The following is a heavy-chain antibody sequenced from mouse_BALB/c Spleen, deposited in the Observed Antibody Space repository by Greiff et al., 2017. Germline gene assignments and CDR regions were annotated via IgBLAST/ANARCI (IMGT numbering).Heavy chain of an antibody. CDR2: ISSGSSTI. V-gene: IGHV5-17*02. CDR1: GFTFSSFG. D-gene: IGHD1-1*01. CDR3: ARSTVFDY. J-gene: IGHJ2*01. Sequence: EVQRVESGGGLVQPGGSRKLSCAASGFTFSSFGMHWVRQAPEKGLEWVAYISSGSSTIYYADTVKGRFTISRDNPKNTLFLQMTSLRSEDTAMYYCARSTVFDYWGQGTTLTVSS.